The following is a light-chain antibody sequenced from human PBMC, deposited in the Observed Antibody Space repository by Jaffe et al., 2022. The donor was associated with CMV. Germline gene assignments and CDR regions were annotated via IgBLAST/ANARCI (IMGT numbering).Light chain of an antibody. J-gene: IGLJ2*01. Sequence: YVLTQPPSVSVAPGKTASISCGGNNIGTKSVHWYQQKAGQAPVLVIYYDTDRPSGIPERFSGSNSGNTATLTVSRVEAGDEADYYCQVWDSTSEHVVFGGGTKLTVL. CDR3: QVWDSTSEHVV. CDR1: NIGTKS. CDR2: YDT. V-gene: IGLV3-21*01.